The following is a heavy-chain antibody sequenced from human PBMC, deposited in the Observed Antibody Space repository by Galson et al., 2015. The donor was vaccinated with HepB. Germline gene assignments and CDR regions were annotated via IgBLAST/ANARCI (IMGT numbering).Heavy chain of an antibody. J-gene: IGHJ4*02. CDR1: GGTFSSYA. D-gene: IGHD3-10*01. Sequence: SVKVSCKASGGTFSSYAISWVRQAPGQGLGWMGGIIPILGIANYAQKFQGRVTITADKSTSTAYMELSSLRSEDTAVYYCARENTMVQGVNSFDYWGQGTLVTVSS. CDR2: IIPILGIA. CDR3: ARENTMVQGVNSFDY. V-gene: IGHV1-69*10.